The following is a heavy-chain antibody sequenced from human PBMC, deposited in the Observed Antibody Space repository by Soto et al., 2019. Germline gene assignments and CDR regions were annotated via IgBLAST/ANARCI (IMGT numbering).Heavy chain of an antibody. CDR1: GGTFSSYA. J-gene: IGHJ6*02. V-gene: IGHV1-69*13. CDR3: ARGWLYYYGSGSYYYYYYGMDV. Sequence: SVKVSCKASGGTFSSYAISWVRQAPGQGLEWMGGIIPIFGTANYAQKFQGRVTVTADESTSTAYMELSSLRSEDTAVYYCARGWLYYYGSGSYYYYYYGMDVWGQGTTGTVSS. D-gene: IGHD3-10*01. CDR2: IIPIFGTA.